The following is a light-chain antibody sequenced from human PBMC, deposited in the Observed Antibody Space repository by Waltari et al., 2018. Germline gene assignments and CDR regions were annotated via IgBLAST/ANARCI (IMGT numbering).Light chain of an antibody. CDR2: DVT. CDR1: SSDVGVYKY. Sequence: QSALTQPASVSGSPGQSITISCTGSSSDVGVYKYVSWYQQHPGKAPKLIIYDVTKLPSGTFNRVSGSKSGNAASLTISGLRAEDEADYYCSSSSANSAVVFGGGTRLTVL. CDR3: SSSSANSAVV. J-gene: IGLJ2*01. V-gene: IGLV2-14*03.